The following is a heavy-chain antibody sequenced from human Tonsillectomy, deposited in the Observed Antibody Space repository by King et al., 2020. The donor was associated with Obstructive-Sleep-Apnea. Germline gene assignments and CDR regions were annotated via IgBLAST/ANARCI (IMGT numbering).Heavy chain of an antibody. CDR1: GGSISSGGYY. CDR2: IYYSGST. Sequence: QLQESGPGLVKPSQTLSLTCTVSGGSISSGGYYWSWIRQHPGKGLEWIGYIYYSGSTYYNPSLKCRVTISVDTSKNQFSLKLSSVTAADTAVYYCARAGGGYYDILTGYYHLDYWGQGTLVTVSS. J-gene: IGHJ4*02. V-gene: IGHV4-31*03. CDR3: ARAGGGYYDILTGYYHLDY. D-gene: IGHD3-9*01.